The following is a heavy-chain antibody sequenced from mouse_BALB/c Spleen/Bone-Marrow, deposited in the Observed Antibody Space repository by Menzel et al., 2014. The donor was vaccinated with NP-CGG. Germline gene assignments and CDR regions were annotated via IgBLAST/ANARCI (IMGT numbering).Heavy chain of an antibody. CDR3: ARGYGSSYGTGYFDV. V-gene: IGHV14-3*02. D-gene: IGHD1-1*01. Sequence: VQLKESGAELAKPGASVKLSCTASGFNIKDTYMHWVKQRPEQGLEWIGRIDPANGNTKYDPKLQGKATITADTSSNTAYLQLSSLTSEDTAVYYCARGYGSSYGTGYFDVWGAGTTVTVSS. CDR1: GFNIKDTY. J-gene: IGHJ1*01. CDR2: IDPANGNT.